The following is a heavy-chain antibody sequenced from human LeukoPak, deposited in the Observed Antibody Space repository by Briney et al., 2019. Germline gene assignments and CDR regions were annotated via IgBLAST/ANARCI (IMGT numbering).Heavy chain of an antibody. J-gene: IGHJ4*02. CDR1: GYSFTSYW. V-gene: IGHV5-51*01. Sequence: GESLQISCKGSGYSFTSYWIGWVRQLPGKGLEWMGIIYPGDSDTRYSPSFQGQVTISADKSISTAYLQWSSLKASDTAMYYCARLTMVRGVILPNIDYWGQGTLVTVSS. D-gene: IGHD3-10*01. CDR3: ARLTMVRGVILPNIDY. CDR2: IYPGDSDT.